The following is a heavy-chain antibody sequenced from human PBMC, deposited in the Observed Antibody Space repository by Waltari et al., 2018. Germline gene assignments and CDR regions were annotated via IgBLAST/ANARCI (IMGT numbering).Heavy chain of an antibody. CDR3: ARGGSSLVVVPPY. CDR1: GYTFTSYY. Sequence: QVQLVQSGAEVKKPGASVKVSCKASGYTFTSYYMHWVRQAPAQGLEWMGIINPSVGSTSYAPKFQGRVTMTRDTSTSTVYMELSSLRSEDTAVYYCARGGSSLVVVPPYWGQGTLVTVSS. V-gene: IGHV1-46*01. CDR2: INPSVGST. D-gene: IGHD2-15*01. J-gene: IGHJ4*02.